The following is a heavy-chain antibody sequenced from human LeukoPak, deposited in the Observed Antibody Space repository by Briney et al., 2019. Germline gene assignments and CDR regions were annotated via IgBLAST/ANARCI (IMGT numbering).Heavy chain of an antibody. CDR2: INHSGST. Sequence: SETLSLTCAVYGGSFSGYYWSWIRQPPGKGLEWIGEINHSGSTNYNPSLKSRVTISVDTSKNQFSLKLSSVTAADTAVYYCAREPIGYSYGFDYWGQGTLVTVSS. D-gene: IGHD5-18*01. J-gene: IGHJ4*02. V-gene: IGHV4-34*01. CDR3: AREPIGYSYGFDY. CDR1: GGSFSGYY.